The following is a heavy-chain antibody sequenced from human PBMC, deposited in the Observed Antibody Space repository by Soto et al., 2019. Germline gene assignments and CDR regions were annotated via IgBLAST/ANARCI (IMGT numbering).Heavy chain of an antibody. D-gene: IGHD6-13*01. CDR1: GYTFTNYA. J-gene: IGHJ4*02. CDR3: ARDLAAAGPFDF. Sequence: QVQLVQSGAEVKRPGASVKVSCKASGYTFTNYAFSWVRQAPGQGLEWMGWITAYNGNTNYPQKLQGRVTMTTDTSTSTAYMELRSLRSDDTAVYYCARDLAAAGPFDFWGQGTLVTVSS. CDR2: ITAYNGNT. V-gene: IGHV1-18*01.